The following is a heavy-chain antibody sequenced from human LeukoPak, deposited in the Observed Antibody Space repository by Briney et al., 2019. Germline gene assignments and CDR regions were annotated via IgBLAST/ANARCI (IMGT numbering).Heavy chain of an antibody. CDR3: AIFVHYYDTTGYRKEGWDF. J-gene: IGHJ6*04. CDR1: GFSFSSYD. Sequence: GGSLRLSCATSGFSFSSYDTHWLRQAAGRGLEWVSSITTSGDTNYAASVRGRFTISRENAKNSLFLQMNSLRPQDTAIYFCAIFVHYYDTTGYRKEGWDFWGTGTTVAVSP. D-gene: IGHD3-22*01. V-gene: IGHV3-13*01. CDR2: ITTSGDT.